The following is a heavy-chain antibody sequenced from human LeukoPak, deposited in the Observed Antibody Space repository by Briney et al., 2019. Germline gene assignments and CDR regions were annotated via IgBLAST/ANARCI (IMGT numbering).Heavy chain of an antibody. V-gene: IGHV3-43*01. CDR2: ISWDGSST. J-gene: IGHJ4*02. Sequence: GGPLRLSCAASGFTFDDYTMHWVRQVPGKGLEWVSFISWDGSSTYYVDSVKGRFIISRDNRKNSLYLQMNSLRTEDTALYYCVKDRSTSGVSEFDCWGQGTLVTVSS. CDR1: GFTFDDYT. CDR3: VKDRSTSGVSEFDC. D-gene: IGHD1-1*01.